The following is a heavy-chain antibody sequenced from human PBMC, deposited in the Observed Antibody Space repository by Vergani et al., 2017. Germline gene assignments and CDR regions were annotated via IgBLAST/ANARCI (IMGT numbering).Heavy chain of an antibody. CDR3: ARSRPYCTSGSCPAI. J-gene: IGHJ4*02. Sequence: QVQLQDSGPGLVKPSQPLSLTCTVSGESIRSGSHYWSWIRQPAGKGPEWIGHIHTGGSTDLNPSFKSRVSISVDTSKSQFSLKLNSVTVADTAVYYCARSRPYCTSGSCPAIWGQGTLVTVSS. D-gene: IGHD2-15*01. V-gene: IGHV4-61*02. CDR1: GESIRSGSHY. CDR2: IHTGGST.